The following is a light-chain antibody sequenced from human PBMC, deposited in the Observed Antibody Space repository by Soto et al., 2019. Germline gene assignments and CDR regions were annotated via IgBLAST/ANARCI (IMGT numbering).Light chain of an antibody. J-gene: IGKJ5*01. V-gene: IGKV3-15*01. CDR3: QQYNNWPPIT. Sequence: EILMTQSPATLSVSPRERATLSCRSRQSVSSYLALYQQKPGQSPRLLIYGASTRVTGIPARFSGSGSVTDFTLTISSLQSEDFAVYYCQQYNNWPPITFGQGTRLEIK. CDR2: GAS. CDR1: QSVSSY.